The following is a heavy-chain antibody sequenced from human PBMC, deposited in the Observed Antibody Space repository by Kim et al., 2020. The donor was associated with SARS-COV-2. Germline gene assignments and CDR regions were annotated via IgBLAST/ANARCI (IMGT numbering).Heavy chain of an antibody. J-gene: IGHJ3*02. D-gene: IGHD2-21*02. CDR1: GYTFTGYY. CDR2: ISPNSGGT. CDR3: ARGGRRSTYCGGDCYSQAFDI. V-gene: IGHV1-2*06. Sequence: ASVKVSCKASGYTFTGYYMHWVRQAPGQGLEWMGRISPNSGGTNYAQKFQGRVTMTRDTSISTAYMELSRLRSDDTAVYYCARGGRRSTYCGGDCYSQAFDIWGQGTMVTVSS.